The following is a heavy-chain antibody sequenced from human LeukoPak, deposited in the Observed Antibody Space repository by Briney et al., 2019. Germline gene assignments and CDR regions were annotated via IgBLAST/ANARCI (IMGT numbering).Heavy chain of an antibody. Sequence: GGSLRLSCAASGFTFSSYAMSWVRQAPGKGLEWVSAISGSGGSTYYADSVKGRFTISRDNSKNTLCLQMNSLRAEDTAVYYCAKGSDDSSGYYFFDYWGQGTLVTVSS. CDR1: GFTFSSYA. J-gene: IGHJ4*02. D-gene: IGHD3-22*01. V-gene: IGHV3-23*01. CDR3: AKGSDDSSGYYFFDY. CDR2: ISGSGGST.